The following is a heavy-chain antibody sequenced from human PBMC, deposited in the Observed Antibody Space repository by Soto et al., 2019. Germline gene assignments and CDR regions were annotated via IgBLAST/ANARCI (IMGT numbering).Heavy chain of an antibody. V-gene: IGHV3-30-3*01. CDR3: ARVSSWLNYYFYGMDV. Sequence: GGSLRLSCAASGFTFSSYAMHWVRQAPGKGLEWVAVISYDGSNKYYADSVKGRFTISRDNSKNTLYLQMNSLRAEDTAVYYCARVSSWLNYYFYGMDVWGQGTTVTVSS. D-gene: IGHD6-13*01. J-gene: IGHJ6*02. CDR1: GFTFSSYA. CDR2: ISYDGSNK.